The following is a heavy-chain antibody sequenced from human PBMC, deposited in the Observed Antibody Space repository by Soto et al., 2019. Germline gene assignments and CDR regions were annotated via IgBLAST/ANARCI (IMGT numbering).Heavy chain of an antibody. CDR1: GFTFEDYA. V-gene: IGHV3-9*01. J-gene: IGHJ3*02. CDR3: ARPNGENDAFDI. Sequence: GGSLRLSCAVYGFTFEDYAMHWVRQAPGKGLEWVSGISWDSRSVAYADSVKGRFTISADKSISTAYLQWSSLKASDTAMYYCARPNGENDAFDIWGQGTMVTVSS. D-gene: IGHD4-17*01. CDR2: ISWDSRSV.